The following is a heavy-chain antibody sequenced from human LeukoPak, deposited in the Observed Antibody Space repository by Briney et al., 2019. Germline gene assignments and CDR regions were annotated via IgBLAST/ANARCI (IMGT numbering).Heavy chain of an antibody. CDR3: ASWPYSGSYWWFDP. D-gene: IGHD1-26*01. Sequence: PSETLSLTCTVSGGSISSHYWSWIRQPPGKGLEWIGYIYYSGSTNYNPSLKSRVTISVDTSKNQFSLKLSSVTAADTAVYYCASWPYSGSYWWFDPWGQGTLVTVSS. J-gene: IGHJ5*02. CDR1: GGSISSHY. V-gene: IGHV4-59*11. CDR2: IYYSGST.